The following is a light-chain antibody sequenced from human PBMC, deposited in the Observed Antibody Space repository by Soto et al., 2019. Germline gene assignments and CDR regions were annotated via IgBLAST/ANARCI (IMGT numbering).Light chain of an antibody. CDR2: DVS. CDR1: QSVSTY. Sequence: EIVLTQSPATLSLSPGERATLSCRASQSVSTYLAWYQQKPGQAPRLLIYDVSSRAAGIPDRFSGSGSGTDFTLTISGLEPEDFAVYYCQQYGSSLTWTFGQGTKVEIQ. V-gene: IGKV3-20*01. CDR3: QQYGSSLTWT. J-gene: IGKJ1*01.